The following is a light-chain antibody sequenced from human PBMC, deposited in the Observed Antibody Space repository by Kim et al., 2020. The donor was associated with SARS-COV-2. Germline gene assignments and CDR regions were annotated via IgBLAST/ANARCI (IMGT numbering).Light chain of an antibody. V-gene: IGKV1-33*01. J-gene: IGKJ4*01. CDR3: QQYNSLPLT. CDR2: DTS. CDR1: QDITSY. Sequence: ASVGDRVIITCQASQDITSYLNSCQQKPGKPPNLLIYDTSSLETGVPSRFSGSGSGTNFTFTISSLQPEDIATYYCQQYNSLPLTFGGGTKVDIK.